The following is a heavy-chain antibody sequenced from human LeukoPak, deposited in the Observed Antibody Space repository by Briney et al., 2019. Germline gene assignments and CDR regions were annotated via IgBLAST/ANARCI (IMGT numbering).Heavy chain of an antibody. CDR1: GGSISSYY. Sequence: SETLSLTCTVSGGSISSYYWSWIRQPAGKGLEWIGRIYTSGSTNYNPSLKSRVTMSVDTSKNQFSLKLSSVTAADTAVYYCARELLWFGESLMDVWGKGTTVTISS. CDR2: IYTSGST. V-gene: IGHV4-4*07. J-gene: IGHJ6*03. D-gene: IGHD3-10*01. CDR3: ARELLWFGESLMDV.